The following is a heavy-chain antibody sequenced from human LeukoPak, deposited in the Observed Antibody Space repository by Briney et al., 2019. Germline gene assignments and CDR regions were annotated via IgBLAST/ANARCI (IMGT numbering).Heavy chain of an antibody. CDR2: IRYDGSNK. CDR1: GFTFSSYG. V-gene: IGHV3-30*02. J-gene: IGHJ4*02. D-gene: IGHD3-22*01. Sequence: GGSLRLSCAASGFTFSSYGMHWVRQAPGKGLEWVAFIRYDGSNKYYADSVKGRFTISRDNSKNTLYLQMNSLRAEDTAVYYCAKGRDYDSSGSDYWGQGTLVTVSS. CDR3: AKGRDYDSSGSDY.